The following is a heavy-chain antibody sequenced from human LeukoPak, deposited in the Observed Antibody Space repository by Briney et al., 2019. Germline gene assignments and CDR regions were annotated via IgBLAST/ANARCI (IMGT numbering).Heavy chain of an antibody. CDR2: INPNSGGT. J-gene: IGHJ5*02. CDR3: ARDEGGIAVAGTFSWFDP. Sequence: GASVKVSCKASGYTSTGYYMHWVRQAPGQGLEWMGWINPNSGGTNYAQKFQGRVTMTRDTSISTAYMELSRLRSDDTAVYYCARDEGGIAVAGTFSWFDPWGQGTLVTVSS. D-gene: IGHD6-19*01. V-gene: IGHV1-2*02. CDR1: GYTSTGYY.